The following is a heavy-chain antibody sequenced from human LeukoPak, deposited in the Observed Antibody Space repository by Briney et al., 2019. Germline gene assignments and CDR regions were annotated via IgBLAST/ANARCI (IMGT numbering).Heavy chain of an antibody. J-gene: IGHJ5*02. Sequence: GASVKVSCKASGYTFTSYDISWVRQATGQGLEWMGWMNPNSGNTGYAQKFQGRVTMTRNTSISTAYMELSSLRSEDTAVYYCARGRRSYCSGGSCYTENWFDPWGQGTLVTVSS. CDR2: MNPNSGNT. V-gene: IGHV1-8*01. CDR3: ARGRRSYCSGGSCYTENWFDP. CDR1: GYTFTSYD. D-gene: IGHD2-15*01.